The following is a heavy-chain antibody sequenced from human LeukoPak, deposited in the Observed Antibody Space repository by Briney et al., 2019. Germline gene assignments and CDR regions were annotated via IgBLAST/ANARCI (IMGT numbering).Heavy chain of an antibody. CDR3: ARTTVTPYYFDY. D-gene: IGHD4-17*01. CDR1: GGSFSGYY. V-gene: IGHV4-59*08. CDR2: IYYSGST. Sequence: PSETLSLTCAVYGGSFSGYYWSWIRQPPGKGLEWIGYIYYSGSTNYNPSPKSRVTISVDTSKNQFSLKLSSVTAADTAVYYCARTTVTPYYFDYWGQGTLVTVSS. J-gene: IGHJ4*02.